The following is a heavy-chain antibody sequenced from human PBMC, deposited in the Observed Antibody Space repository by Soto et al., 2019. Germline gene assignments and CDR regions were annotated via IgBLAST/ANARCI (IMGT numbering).Heavy chain of an antibody. CDR1: GFTFSSYG. Sequence: QVQLVESGGGVVQPGRSLRLSCAASGFTFSSYGMHWVRQAPGKGLEWVAVISYDGSNKYYADSVKGRFTISRDNSKNTLYLQMNGLRAEDTAVYYCAKDGPVARGHIMYYFDYWGQGTLVTVSS. D-gene: IGHD3-10*01. J-gene: IGHJ4*02. CDR3: AKDGPVARGHIMYYFDY. V-gene: IGHV3-30*18. CDR2: ISYDGSNK.